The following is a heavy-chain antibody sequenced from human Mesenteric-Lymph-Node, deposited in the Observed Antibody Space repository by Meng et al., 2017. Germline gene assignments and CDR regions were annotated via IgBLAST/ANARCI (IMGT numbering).Heavy chain of an antibody. J-gene: IGHJ3*02. CDR2: ISTSGST. D-gene: IGHD3-22*01. CDR1: GGSISSGTYY. V-gene: IGHV4-61*02. CDR3: AKSRASSGYGAFDI. Sequence: SETLSLTCTVSGGSISSGTYYWSWTRQPAGKGLEWIGRISTSGSTNYNPSLKSRVTISIDTSKSQFSLKMSSVTAADTAVYCCAKSRASSGYGAFDIWGQGTMVTVSS.